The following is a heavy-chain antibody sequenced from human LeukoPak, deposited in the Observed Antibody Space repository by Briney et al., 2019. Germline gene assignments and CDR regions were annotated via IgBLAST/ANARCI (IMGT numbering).Heavy chain of an antibody. CDR3: AGGRTDIVVVPATLRNYYFDY. CDR1: GGSIRGDY. V-gene: IGHV4-34*01. D-gene: IGHD2-2*01. J-gene: IGHJ4*02. Sequence: SETLSLTCAVYGGSIRGDYWSWIRQPPGKGLEWIGQINHSGSTNYNPSLKSRVTISLDTSKNQFSLKLRSVTAADTAVYYCAGGRTDIVVVPATLRNYYFDYWGQGTLVTVSS. CDR2: INHSGST.